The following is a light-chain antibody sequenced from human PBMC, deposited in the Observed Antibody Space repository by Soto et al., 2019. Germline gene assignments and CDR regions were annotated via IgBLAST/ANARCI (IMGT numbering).Light chain of an antibody. CDR1: GXDIGAYNY. J-gene: IGLJ1*01. CDR3: SSFTTSYFYV. CDR2: GVT. Sequence: QSVLTQPASVSGSPGQSITISCTGSGXDIGAYNYVSWYQQHPGKAPKLLIHGVTRRPSGVSSRFSASKSAYTASLTISGLQAEDEANYYCSSFTTSYFYVFGPGTRSPS. V-gene: IGLV2-14*01.